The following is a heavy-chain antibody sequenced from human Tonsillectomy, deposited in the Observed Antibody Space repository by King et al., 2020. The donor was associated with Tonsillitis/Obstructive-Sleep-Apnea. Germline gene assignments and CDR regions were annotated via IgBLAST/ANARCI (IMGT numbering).Heavy chain of an antibody. CDR2: IYYSGST. V-gene: IGHV4-39*01. D-gene: IGHD4-23*01. CDR1: GVSISSSSYY. CDR3: ARHPSTTVVPFDY. Sequence: QLQESGPGLVKPSETLSLTCTVSGVSISSSSYYWGWIRQPPGKGLEWIGSIYYSGSTYYNPSLKSRVTISVDTSKNQFSLKLSSVTAADTAVYYCARHPSTTVVPFDYWGQGTLVTVSS. J-gene: IGHJ4*02.